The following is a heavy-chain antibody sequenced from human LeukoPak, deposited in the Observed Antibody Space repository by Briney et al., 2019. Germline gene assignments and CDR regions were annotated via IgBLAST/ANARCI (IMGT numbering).Heavy chain of an antibody. CDR1: GYSFTNYW. CDR2: IDPRDSYT. J-gene: IGHJ4*02. V-gene: IGHV5-10-1*01. D-gene: IGHD4-17*01. Sequence: GESLTISCKASGYSFTNYWISWVRQMPGKGLEWMGRIDPRDSYTKYSPSFEGHVTISVDKSLSSAFLQWNSLKASDSAMYYCATGASKVTTDFANYWGQGTQVAVSS. CDR3: ATGASKVTTDFANY.